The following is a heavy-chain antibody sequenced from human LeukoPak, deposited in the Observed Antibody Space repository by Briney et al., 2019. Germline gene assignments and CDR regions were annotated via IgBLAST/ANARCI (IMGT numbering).Heavy chain of an antibody. CDR2: IYHSGST. CDR1: GYSISSGYY. Sequence: SETLSLTCAVSGYSISSGYYWGWIRQPPGKGLEWIGSIYHSGSTYYNPSLKSRLTISVDTSKNQFSLKLSSVTAADTAVYYWPSGWGDGQYGAQGYWSHVTLVTVYS. D-gene: IGHD1-26*01. CDR3: PSGWGDGQYGAQGY. V-gene: IGHV4-38-2*01. J-gene: IGHJ4*01.